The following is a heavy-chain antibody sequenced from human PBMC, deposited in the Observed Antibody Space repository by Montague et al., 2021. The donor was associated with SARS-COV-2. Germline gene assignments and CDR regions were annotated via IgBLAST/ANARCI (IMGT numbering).Heavy chain of an antibody. V-gene: IGHV4-59*01. CDR3: ARDLVAGGLDV. CDR1: GGSISSYY. CDR2: SYYSCST. J-gene: IGHJ6*02. D-gene: IGHD2-8*02. Sequence: SETLSLTCTVSGGSISSYYWNWIWQPQAKGLEWIGYSYYSCSTNYNPSLTSRVTISVDTSKNQFSLKLSSVTAADTAVYYCARDLVAGGLDVWGQGTMVTVSS.